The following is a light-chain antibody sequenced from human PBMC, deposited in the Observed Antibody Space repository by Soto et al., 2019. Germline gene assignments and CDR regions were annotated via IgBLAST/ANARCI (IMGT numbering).Light chain of an antibody. J-gene: IGLJ1*01. CDR2: DVS. V-gene: IGLV2-14*01. CDR3: SSYTSSSFNYV. CDR1: SSDVGGYNY. Sequence: QSALTQPASGSGSPGQSITISCTGTSSDVGGYNYVSWYQQHPGKAPKLMIYDVSNRPSGVSNRFSGSKSGNTASLTISGLQAEDEADYYCSSYTSSSFNYVFGTGTKVTVL.